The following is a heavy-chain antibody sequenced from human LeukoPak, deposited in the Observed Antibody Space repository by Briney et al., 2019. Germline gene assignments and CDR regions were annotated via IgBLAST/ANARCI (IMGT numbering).Heavy chain of an antibody. Sequence: GGSLRLSCAASGFTFSSYRMNWVRQAPGKGLEWVSSISSSSSYIYYADSVKGRFTISRDNAKNSLYLQMNSLRAEDTAVYYCARPIRSKGYYFDYWGQGTLVTVSS. CDR3: ARPIRSKGYYFDY. V-gene: IGHV3-21*01. CDR2: ISSSSSYI. CDR1: GFTFSSYR. J-gene: IGHJ4*02.